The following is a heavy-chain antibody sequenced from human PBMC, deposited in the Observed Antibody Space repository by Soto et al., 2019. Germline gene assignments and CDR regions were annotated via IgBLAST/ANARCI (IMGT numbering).Heavy chain of an antibody. CDR3: VQSRCGGDCLQSYSSHSYYGLDV. CDR2: IYWDDDK. D-gene: IGHD2-21*02. V-gene: IGHV2-5*02. Sequence: SGPTLVNPTQTLTLTCTFSGFSLSTTGVGVGWIRQPPGKALEWLALIYWDDDKRYNPSLNSRLTITKDTSKNQVVLAMTNMDPVDTATYYCVQSRCGGDCLQSYSSHSYYGLDVWGQGTTVTVS. J-gene: IGHJ6*02. CDR1: GFSLSTTGVG.